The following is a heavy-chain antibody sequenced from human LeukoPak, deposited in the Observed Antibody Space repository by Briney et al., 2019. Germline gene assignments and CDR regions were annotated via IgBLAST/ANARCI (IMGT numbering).Heavy chain of an antibody. CDR3: ARGGLTIAEATTSWYLGY. CDR2: IWYDGSNE. V-gene: IGHV3-33*01. Sequence: PGRSLRLSCAASGFTFSTYGMHWVRQAPGKGLEWVALIWYDGSNENYADSVKGRFTISRDNSRNTLYLQMNSLRGEDTGVYYCARGGLTIAEATTSWYLGYWGQGTLVTVSS. J-gene: IGHJ4*02. CDR1: GFTFSTYG. D-gene: IGHD1-26*01.